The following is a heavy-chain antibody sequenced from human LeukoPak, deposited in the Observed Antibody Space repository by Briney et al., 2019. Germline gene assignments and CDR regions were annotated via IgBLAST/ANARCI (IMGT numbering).Heavy chain of an antibody. CDR3: ARGRIRGVMSDWFDP. J-gene: IGHJ5*02. D-gene: IGHD3-10*01. CDR2: IYYSGST. CDR1: GGSIRDNY. V-gene: IGHV4-59*08. Sequence: PSETLSLTCTVSGGSIRDNYWSWIRQPPGKGLEWIGYIYYSGSTNHNPSLKSRVTISVDTSKNQFSLKLSSVTAADTAVYYCARGRIRGVMSDWFDPWGQGTLVTVSS.